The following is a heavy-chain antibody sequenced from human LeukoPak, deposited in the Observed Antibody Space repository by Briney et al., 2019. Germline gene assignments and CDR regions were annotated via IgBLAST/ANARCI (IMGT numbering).Heavy chain of an antibody. V-gene: IGHV3-33*01. CDR2: IWYDGSNK. J-gene: IGHJ4*02. Sequence: GGSLRLSCAASGFTFSSYGMHWVRQAPGKGLEWVAVIWYDGSNKYYADSVKGRFTISRDNSKNTLYLQINSLRAEDTAVYYCARDGERVSIAAAGTTFLDYWGQGTLVTVSS. CDR3: ARDGERVSIAAAGTTFLDY. CDR1: GFTFSSYG. D-gene: IGHD6-13*01.